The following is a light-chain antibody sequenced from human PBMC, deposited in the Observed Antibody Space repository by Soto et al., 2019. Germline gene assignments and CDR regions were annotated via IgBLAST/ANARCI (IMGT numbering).Light chain of an antibody. CDR3: QQNDNSLFT. CDR1: QTVISNY. J-gene: IGKJ3*01. CDR2: GAS. Sequence: EIVLTQSPGTLSLSPGERATFSCRASQTVISNYLAWYQQKPAQAPRLLIYGASSRATGIPDRFSGSGSGTDFTLTISRLEPDDFAVYYCQQNDNSLFTFGPGTKVEIK. V-gene: IGKV3-20*01.